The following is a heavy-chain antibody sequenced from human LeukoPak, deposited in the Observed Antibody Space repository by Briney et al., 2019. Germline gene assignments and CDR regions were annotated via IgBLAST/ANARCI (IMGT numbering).Heavy chain of an antibody. V-gene: IGHV3-66*02. CDR2: IYSGGST. D-gene: IGHD6-13*01. J-gene: IGHJ3*02. CDR3: ACSISEDAFDI. CDR1: GFTVSSNY. Sequence: GGSLRLSCAASGFTVSSNYMSWVRQAPGKGLEWVSVIYSGGSTYYADSVKGRFTISRDNSKNTLYLQVNSLRTEDTAVYYCACSISEDAFDIWGQGTMVTVSS.